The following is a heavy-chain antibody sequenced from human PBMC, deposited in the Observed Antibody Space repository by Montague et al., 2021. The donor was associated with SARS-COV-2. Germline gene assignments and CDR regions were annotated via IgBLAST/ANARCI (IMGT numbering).Heavy chain of an antibody. CDR3: ARCITIFGVVGSWFDP. CDR2: IYYSGST. Sequence: SETLSLTCTVSGGSISSYYWSWIRQPPGKGLEWIGYIYYSGSTNYNPSLKSRVTISVDTSKNQFSLKLSPVTAADTAVYYCARCITIFGVVGSWFDPWGQGTLVTVSS. CDR1: GGSISSYY. J-gene: IGHJ5*02. V-gene: IGHV4-59*01. D-gene: IGHD3-3*01.